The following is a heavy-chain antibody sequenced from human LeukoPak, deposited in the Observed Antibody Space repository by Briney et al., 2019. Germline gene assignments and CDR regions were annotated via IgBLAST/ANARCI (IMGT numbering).Heavy chain of an antibody. CDR2: IYYSGST. D-gene: IGHD2-2*01. CDR3: ARARGYCSSTSCPGNWFDP. CDR1: GGSISSGGYY. V-gene: IGHV4-61*08. J-gene: IGHJ5*02. Sequence: SQTLSLTCTVSGGSISSGGYYWSWIRQHPGKGLEWIGYIYYSGSTNYNPSLKSRVTISVDTSKNQFSLKLSSVTAADTAVYYCARARGYCSSTSCPGNWFDPWGQGTLVTVSS.